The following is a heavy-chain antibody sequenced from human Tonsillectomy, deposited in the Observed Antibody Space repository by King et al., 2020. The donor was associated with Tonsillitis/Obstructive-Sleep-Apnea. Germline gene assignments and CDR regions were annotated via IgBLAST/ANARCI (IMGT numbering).Heavy chain of an antibody. J-gene: IGHJ5*02. Sequence: QLVQSGAEVKKPGESLKISCKGSGYSFSEYWIDWVRQMPGKGLEWVGIIYPDYSDTRYSPSFQAQDTMSGDKSTSTAYLQWSSLKASDTAIYYCARRRDVVVPAAIAGWFDPWGQGTLVTVSS. CDR1: GYSFSEYW. CDR3: ARRRDVVVPAAIAGWFDP. CDR2: IYPDYSDT. D-gene: IGHD2-2*02. V-gene: IGHV5-51*01.